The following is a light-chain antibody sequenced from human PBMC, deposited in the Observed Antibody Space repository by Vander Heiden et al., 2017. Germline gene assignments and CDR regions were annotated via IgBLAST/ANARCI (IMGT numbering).Light chain of an antibody. V-gene: IGKV3-11*01. CDR3: QQRSNWPPR. CDR2: DAS. CDR1: QSVSSY. Sequence: EIVLTQSPATLSLSPGERATLSCRASQSVSSYLAWYQQKPGQAPRLLIYDASNRATGIPARFSGSGSGTDFTLTIGSLDPEDFAVYYCQQRSNWPPRFGGGTKVXIK. J-gene: IGKJ4*01.